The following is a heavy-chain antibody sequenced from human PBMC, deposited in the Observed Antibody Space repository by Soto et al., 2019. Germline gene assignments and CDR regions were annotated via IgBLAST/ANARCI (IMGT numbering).Heavy chain of an antibody. Sequence: ASVKVSCKASGYTFSRFYIHWVRQAPGQSLELLGWIAPGNGNTKYSQKFQGRVTITRDTSATTAYMELSSLRSEDTAVYYCAKGSRMWTPDYWGQGTLVTVSS. CDR2: IAPGNGNT. CDR1: GYTFSRFY. V-gene: IGHV1-3*01. CDR3: AKGSRMWTPDY. J-gene: IGHJ4*02. D-gene: IGHD2-21*01.